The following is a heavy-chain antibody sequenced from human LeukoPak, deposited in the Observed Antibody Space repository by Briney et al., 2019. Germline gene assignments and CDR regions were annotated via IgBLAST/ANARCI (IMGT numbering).Heavy chain of an antibody. CDR1: TYTFTSYD. V-gene: IGHV1-8*01. Sequence: ASVKVSCKAFTYTFTSYDINWGRDAAGQGLEWRGWMNPNTGRQGFTPQFKHTLTMHSDPSISTACLELRSLRSEDPALYYCARSSQTPDYSSSGGYYQLGYWGQGTPVTVSS. CDR3: ARSSQTPDYSSSGGYYQLGY. J-gene: IGHJ4*02. CDR2: MNPNTGRQ. D-gene: IGHD3-22*01.